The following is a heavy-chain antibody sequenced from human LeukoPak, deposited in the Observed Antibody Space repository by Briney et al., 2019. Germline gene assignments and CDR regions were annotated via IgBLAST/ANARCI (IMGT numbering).Heavy chain of an antibody. CDR1: GFTFSSYA. D-gene: IGHD4/OR15-4a*01. CDR3: AKGLLTTPAYFDY. Sequence: PGGSLRLSCGASGFTFSSYAMSWVRQAPGKGLEWVSAISGSGGSRYYADAVKGRVTVSRDNSKNTLYLQMNSLRAEDTAVYYCAKGLLTTPAYFDYWGQGTLVTVSS. V-gene: IGHV3-23*01. CDR2: ISGSGGSR. J-gene: IGHJ4*02.